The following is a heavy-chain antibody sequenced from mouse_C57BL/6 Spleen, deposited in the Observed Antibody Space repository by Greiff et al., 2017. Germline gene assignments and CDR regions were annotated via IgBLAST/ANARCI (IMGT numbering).Heavy chain of an antibody. V-gene: IGHV5-16*01. CDR2: INYDGSST. J-gene: IGHJ2*01. Sequence: VQVVESEGGLVQPGSSMKLSCTASGFTFSDYYMAWVRQVPEKGLEWVANINYDGSSTYYLDSLKSRFIISRDNAKNILYLQMSSLKSEDTATYYCARDNYGFDYWGQGTTLTVSS. D-gene: IGHD1-1*02. CDR1: GFTFSDYY. CDR3: ARDNYGFDY.